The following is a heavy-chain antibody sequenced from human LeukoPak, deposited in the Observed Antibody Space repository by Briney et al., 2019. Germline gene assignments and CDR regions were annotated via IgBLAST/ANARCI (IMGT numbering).Heavy chain of an antibody. V-gene: IGHV3-74*03. CDR3: ARDVGGNLGDAFDI. CDR1: EFTFSNYW. Sequence: GGSLRLSCAASEFTFSNYWMHWVRQAPGKGLVWVSRINSDGSNATYADSVKGRFTISRDNAKNTLYVQMNSLRAEDTAVYYCARDVGGNLGDAFDIWGQGTMVTVSS. CDR2: INSDGSNA. D-gene: IGHD4-23*01. J-gene: IGHJ3*02.